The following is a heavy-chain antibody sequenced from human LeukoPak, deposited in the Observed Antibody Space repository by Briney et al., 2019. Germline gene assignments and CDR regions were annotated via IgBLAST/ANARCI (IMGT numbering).Heavy chain of an antibody. CDR1: GFPFSRFG. J-gene: IGHJ4*02. V-gene: IGHV3-23*01. CDR3: AKGGYGDYPGR. CDR2: ISVSGDT. D-gene: IGHD4-17*01. Sequence: PGGSLRLSCEASGFPFSRFGMSWVRQAPGKGPEWVSSISVSGDTHHADSVRGRLTTARDTLKNTLYLQMNSLRADDTAIYYCAKGGYGDYPGRWGQGTLVIVSS.